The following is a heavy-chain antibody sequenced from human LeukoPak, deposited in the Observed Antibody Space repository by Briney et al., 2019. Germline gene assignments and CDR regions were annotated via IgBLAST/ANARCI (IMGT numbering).Heavy chain of an antibody. D-gene: IGHD3-22*01. CDR2: ISGSGGDT. Sequence: GGSLRLSCAASGFTFRTYGMSWVRQAPGKGLEWVSGISGSGGDTYYADSVKGRFTISRDNSKNTLYLQMTSLRAEDTAVYYCASTGYYDSSGYYYFDYWGQGTLVTISS. J-gene: IGHJ4*02. V-gene: IGHV3-23*01. CDR1: GFTFRTYG. CDR3: ASTGYYDSSGYYYFDY.